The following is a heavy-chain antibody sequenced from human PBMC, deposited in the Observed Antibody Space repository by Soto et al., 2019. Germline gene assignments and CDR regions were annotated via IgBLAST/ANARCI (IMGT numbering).Heavy chain of an antibody. D-gene: IGHD6-19*01. V-gene: IGHV3-11*01. J-gene: IGHJ4*02. Sequence: AGGSLRLSCEVSGFTFNDYYMTWIRQAPGKGLEWVAYINTLSTAIYYADSVKGRFTISRDNAKNSLYLQMNGLRAEDTATYYCARRLQWQLRPLDSWGRGTLVTVSS. CDR3: ARRLQWQLRPLDS. CDR2: INTLSTAI. CDR1: GFTFNDYY.